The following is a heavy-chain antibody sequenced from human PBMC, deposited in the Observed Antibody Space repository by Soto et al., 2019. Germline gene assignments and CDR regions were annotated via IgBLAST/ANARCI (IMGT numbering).Heavy chain of an antibody. D-gene: IGHD6-6*01. V-gene: IGHV3-23*01. J-gene: IGHJ1*01. CDR2: IRGSGGCT. Sequence: GGSLRLSCAASGFTFSSYAMSWVHQAPGKGLEWVSAIRGSGGCTYYADSVKGRFTISRDNSKNTLYLQMNSLRAEDTAVYYCAKEELVRYFQHWGQGTLVTVSS. CDR1: GFTFSSYA. CDR3: AKEELVRYFQH.